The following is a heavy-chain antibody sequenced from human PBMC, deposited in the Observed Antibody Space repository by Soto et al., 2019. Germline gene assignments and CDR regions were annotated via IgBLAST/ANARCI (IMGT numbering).Heavy chain of an antibody. CDR3: ARERRVVGGYSSSWYDYFDS. CDR1: GGSFSTYF. D-gene: IGHD6-13*01. Sequence: QVQLQQWGAGLLKPSETLSLTCSVYGGSFSTYFWTWMRQPPGKGLEWIGEVNQSGSANYNPSPESRVTIAVDTSKKQFSRRLSSVTAADTAVYYCARERRVVGGYSSSWYDYFDSWGQGTLVTVSS. CDR2: VNQSGSA. J-gene: IGHJ4*02. V-gene: IGHV4-34*02.